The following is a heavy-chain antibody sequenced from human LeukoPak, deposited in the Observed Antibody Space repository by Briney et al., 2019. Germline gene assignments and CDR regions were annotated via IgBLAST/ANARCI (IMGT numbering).Heavy chain of an antibody. CDR2: IYYSGST. D-gene: IGHD3-22*01. CDR3: ARRVYYYDSSGYYFPYFDY. J-gene: IGHJ4*02. Sequence: PETMSLTCTVSGGSISSYYWSWIRQPPGKGLEWIGYIYYSGSTNYNPSLKSRVTISVDTSKNQFSLKLSSVTAADTAVYYCARRVYYYDSSGYYFPYFDYWGQGTLVTVSS. CDR1: GGSISSYY. V-gene: IGHV4-59*08.